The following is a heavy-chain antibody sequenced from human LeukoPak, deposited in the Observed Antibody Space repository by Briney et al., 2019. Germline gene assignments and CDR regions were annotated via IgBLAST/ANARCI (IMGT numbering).Heavy chain of an antibody. J-gene: IGHJ4*02. CDR3: AKDKGYSIKTGGIAY. Sequence: PGGSLRLSCAASGFTFDDYAMHWVRQAPGKGLEWVSGISWNSGSIGYADSVKGRFTISRDNAKNSLYLQMNSLRAEDTALYYCAKDKGYSIKTGGIAYWGQGTLVTVSS. D-gene: IGHD6-13*01. V-gene: IGHV3-9*01. CDR1: GFTFDDYA. CDR2: ISWNSGSI.